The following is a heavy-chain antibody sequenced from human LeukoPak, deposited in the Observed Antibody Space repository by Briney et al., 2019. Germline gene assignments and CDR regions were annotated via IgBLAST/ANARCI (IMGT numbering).Heavy chain of an antibody. CDR2: IYYSGST. CDR1: GGSISSYY. J-gene: IGHJ5*02. CDR3: ARLDNWFDP. V-gene: IGHV4-59*12. Sequence: PSETLSLTCTVSGGSISSYYWSWIRQPPGKGLEWIGYIYYSGSTNYYPSLKSRVTMSVDTSKNQFSLKLTSVTAADTAMYYCARLDNWFDPWGQGTLVTVSS.